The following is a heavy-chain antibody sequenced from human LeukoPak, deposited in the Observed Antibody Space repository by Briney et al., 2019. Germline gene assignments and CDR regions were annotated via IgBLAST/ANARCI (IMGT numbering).Heavy chain of an antibody. CDR2: ISSSSSYI. Sequence: GGSLRLSCAASGFTFSSYSMNWVRQAPGKRLEWVSSISSSSSYIYYADSVKGRFTISRDNAKNSLYLQMNSLRAEDTAVYYCARGGIRFLEWLLSLCRGQGTLVTVSS. CDR3: ARGGIRFLEWLLSLC. D-gene: IGHD3-3*01. V-gene: IGHV3-21*01. J-gene: IGHJ4*02. CDR1: GFTFSSYS.